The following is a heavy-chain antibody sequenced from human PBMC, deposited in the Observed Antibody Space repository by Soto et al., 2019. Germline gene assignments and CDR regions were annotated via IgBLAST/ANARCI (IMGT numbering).Heavy chain of an antibody. V-gene: IGHV3-7*04. CDR1: GFTFSSYW. D-gene: IGHD3-10*01. CDR2: IKQDGSEK. Sequence: GGSLRLSCAASGFTFSSYWMSWVRQAPGKGLEWVANIKQDGSEKYYVDSVKGRFTISRDNAKNSLYLQMNSLRAEDTAVYYCARDELLWFGELLSLYYGMDVWGQGTTVTVSS. CDR3: ARDELLWFGELLSLYYGMDV. J-gene: IGHJ6*02.